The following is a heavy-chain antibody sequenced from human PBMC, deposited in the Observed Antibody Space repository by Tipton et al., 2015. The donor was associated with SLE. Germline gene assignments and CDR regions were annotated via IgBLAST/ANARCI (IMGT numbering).Heavy chain of an antibody. D-gene: IGHD4-23*01. CDR2: VYVSGST. V-gene: IGHV4-59*01. CDR1: GGSISSYY. J-gene: IGHJ4*02. CDR3: GRGRTDAWELVGY. Sequence: TLSLTCTISGGSISSYYWTWIRQSPGKGLEWIGYVYVSGSTNYNPSLKSRVTISVDTSKNQFSLSLTSVTAADTAVYYCGRGRTDAWELVGYWGQGTLVTVSS.